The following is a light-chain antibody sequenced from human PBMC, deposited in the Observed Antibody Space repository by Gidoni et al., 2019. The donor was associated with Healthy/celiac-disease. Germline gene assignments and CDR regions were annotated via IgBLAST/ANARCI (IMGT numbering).Light chain of an antibody. Sequence: EIVLTQSPGTLSLSPGERATLSCRASQSVSSSYLAWYQQKPGQAPRLLIYGASSRATGIPDRFSGSGSGTDFTLTISRLEPEDFAVYYCQVVDSLGQGTKLEIK. J-gene: IGKJ2*03. CDR3: QVVDS. CDR1: QSVSSSY. V-gene: IGKV3-20*01. CDR2: GAS.